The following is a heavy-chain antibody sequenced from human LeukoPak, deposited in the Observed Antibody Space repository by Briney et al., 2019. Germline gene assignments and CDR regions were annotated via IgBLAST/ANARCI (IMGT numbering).Heavy chain of an antibody. J-gene: IGHJ4*02. V-gene: IGHV3-33*01. CDR1: GLPFRTYG. CDR3: ARDAGIAAAWVDY. D-gene: IGHD6-13*01. CDR2: IWYDGSNK. Sequence: GGPWRSSCAAPGLPFRTYGMHWFRRPPAKGWEGGAVIWYDGSNKYYADSVKGRFTISRDNSKNTLYLQMNSLRAEDTAVYYCARDAGIAAAWVDYWGQGTLVTVSS.